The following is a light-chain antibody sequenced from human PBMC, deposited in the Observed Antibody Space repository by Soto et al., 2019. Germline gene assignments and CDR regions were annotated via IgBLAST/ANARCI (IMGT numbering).Light chain of an antibody. V-gene: IGLV2-14*03. CDR2: DVS. J-gene: IGLJ1*01. Sequence: QSALTQPASVSGSPGQSITISCTGTSSDIGGYTYVSWYQHHPGKAPKLMIYDVSNRPSGVSNRFSGSKSGNTASLTISGLQAEDEADYNCTSYTSSGTLYVFGTGNKLTVL. CDR3: TSYTSSGTLYV. CDR1: SSDIGGYTY.